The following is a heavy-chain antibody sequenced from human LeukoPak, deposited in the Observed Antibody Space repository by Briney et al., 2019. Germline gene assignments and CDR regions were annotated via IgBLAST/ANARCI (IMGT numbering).Heavy chain of an antibody. CDR1: GGSIRSHY. CDR2: IHSSGST. D-gene: IGHD3-10*01. J-gene: IGHJ4*02. V-gene: IGHV4-59*11. Sequence: SETLSLTRSVSGGSIRSHYWSWIRQPPGKGLELIGYIHSSGSTYCNPSLKSRVTISVDMSNNMFSLKLTSVTAADTAVYYCARARESGITMVRGAPPPNYFDYWGQGTLVTVSS. CDR3: ARARESGITMVRGAPPPNYFDY.